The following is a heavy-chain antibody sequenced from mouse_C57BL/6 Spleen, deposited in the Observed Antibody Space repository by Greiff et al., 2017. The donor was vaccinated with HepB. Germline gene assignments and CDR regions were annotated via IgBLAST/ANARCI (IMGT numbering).Heavy chain of an antibody. CDR1: GFNIKDYY. D-gene: IGHD2-12*01. J-gene: IGHJ4*01. CDR3: TTHDYYAMDY. CDR2: IDPEDGDT. V-gene: IGHV14-1*01. Sequence: VQLKQSGAELVRPGASVKLSCTASGFNIKDYYMHWVKQRPEQGLEWIGRIDPEDGDTEYAPKFQGKATMTADTYSNTAYLQLSSLTSEDTAVYYCTTHDYYAMDYWGQGTSVTVSS.